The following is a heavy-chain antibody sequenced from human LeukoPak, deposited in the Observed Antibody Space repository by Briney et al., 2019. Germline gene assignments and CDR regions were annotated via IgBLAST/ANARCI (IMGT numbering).Heavy chain of an antibody. J-gene: IGHJ4*02. Sequence: SETLSLTCNVSGASVSSGSYYWSWIRQPPGKGLEWIGEINHSGSTNYNPSLKSRVTISVDTSKNQFSLKLSSVTAADTAVYYCARGPSSGWYYWGQGTLVTVSS. CDR1: GASVSSGSYY. D-gene: IGHD6-19*01. CDR2: INHSGST. V-gene: IGHV4-61*01. CDR3: ARGPSSGWYY.